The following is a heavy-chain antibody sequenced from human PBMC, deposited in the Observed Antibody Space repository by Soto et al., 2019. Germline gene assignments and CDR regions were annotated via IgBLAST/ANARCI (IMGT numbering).Heavy chain of an antibody. J-gene: IGHJ4*02. Sequence: PSETLSLTCTVSGGSVSSGTYYWSWIPQPPGKGLEWIGYIYYSGSTNYNPSLKSRVTISVDTSKNQFSLKLSSVNAADTDVYYCARDYYDSSGYHDGYFDYWGQGTLVTVSS. CDR2: IYYSGST. CDR1: GGSVSSGTYY. D-gene: IGHD3-22*01. CDR3: ARDYYDSSGYHDGYFDY. V-gene: IGHV4-61*01.